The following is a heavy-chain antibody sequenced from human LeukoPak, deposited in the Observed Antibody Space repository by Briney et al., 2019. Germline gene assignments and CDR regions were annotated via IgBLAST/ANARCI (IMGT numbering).Heavy chain of an antibody. CDR2: ISGSGGST. D-gene: IGHD2-15*01. V-gene: IGHV3-23*01. J-gene: IGHJ5*02. Sequence: PGGSLRLSCAASGFTFSSYAMSWLRQAPGKGLEWVSAISGSGGSTYYADSVKGRFTISRDNSKNTLYLQMNSLRAEDTAVYYCAKYLPLVVAASDNWFDPWGQGTLVTVSS. CDR3: AKYLPLVVAASDNWFDP. CDR1: GFTFSSYA.